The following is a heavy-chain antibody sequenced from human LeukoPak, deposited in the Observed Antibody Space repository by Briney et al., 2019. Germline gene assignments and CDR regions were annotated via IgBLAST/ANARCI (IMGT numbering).Heavy chain of an antibody. Sequence: SETLSLTCTVSGGSISSGSYYWGWIRQPPGKGLEWIGSIYYSGSTYYKTSLKSRVTISVDTSKNQFSLKLSSVTAADTAVYYCARNRYYYGSGNYGVPNWFDPWGQGTLVTVSS. CDR3: ARNRYYYGSGNYGVPNWFDP. V-gene: IGHV4-39*01. CDR2: IYYSGST. CDR1: GGSISSGSYY. J-gene: IGHJ5*02. D-gene: IGHD3-10*01.